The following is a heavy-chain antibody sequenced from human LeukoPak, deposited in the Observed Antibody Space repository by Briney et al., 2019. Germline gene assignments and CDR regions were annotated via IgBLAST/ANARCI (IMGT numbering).Heavy chain of an antibody. CDR1: GFTFSNYN. D-gene: IGHD5-24*01. CDR2: MNTASTTI. J-gene: IGHJ3*01. CDR3: AVMAVITVDAFDL. V-gene: IGHV3-48*02. Sequence: GGSLRLSCSASGFTFSNYNINWVRQAPGKGPECISYMNTASTTIHYVDSVKGRFTISRGNDNNSLYLEMKSLRHEDTRVYYCAVMAVITVDAFDLWGPGTMVTVSS.